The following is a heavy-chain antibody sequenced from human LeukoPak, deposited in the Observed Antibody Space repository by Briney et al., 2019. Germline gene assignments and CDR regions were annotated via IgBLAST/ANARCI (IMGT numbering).Heavy chain of an antibody. Sequence: GGSLRLSCAASGFTFSSYAMHWVRQAPGKGLEWVAVISYDGSNKYYADSVKGRFTISRDNSKNTQYLQMNSLRAEDTAVYYCARDRDGDYVSRSHRPIQGLYFQHWGQGTLVTVSS. CDR3: ARDRDGDYVSRSHRPIQGLYFQH. V-gene: IGHV3-30*04. CDR2: ISYDGSNK. CDR1: GFTFSSYA. D-gene: IGHD4-17*01. J-gene: IGHJ1*01.